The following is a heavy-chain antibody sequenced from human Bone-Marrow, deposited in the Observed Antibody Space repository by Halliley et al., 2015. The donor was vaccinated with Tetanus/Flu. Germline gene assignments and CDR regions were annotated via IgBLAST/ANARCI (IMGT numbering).Heavy chain of an antibody. J-gene: IGHJ4*02. Sequence: GLLFPGASDARYRPSFLGQVTISADKSINTAYLQWSALKASDTATYYCARLSGYSYGYHFDSWGQGTLVTVSS. D-gene: IGHD5-18*01. CDR3: ARLSGYSYGYHFDS. V-gene: IGHV5-51*01. CDR2: LFPGASDA.